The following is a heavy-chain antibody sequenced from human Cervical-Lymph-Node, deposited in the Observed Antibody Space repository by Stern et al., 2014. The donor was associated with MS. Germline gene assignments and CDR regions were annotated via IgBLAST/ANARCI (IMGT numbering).Heavy chain of an antibody. D-gene: IGHD4-17*01. V-gene: IGHV3-73*01. CDR3: TRHDDYGDYDDYAFDI. CDR1: GFTFSGSA. J-gene: IGHJ3*02. CDR2: ISRKANSYAT. Sequence: EVQLEESGAGLVPPGGSLKLSCAASGFTFSGSAMHWVRHASGKGLGWVGRISRKANSYATAYAASVKGRVTISRDDSKNTAYLQMNSLKTEDTAVYYCTRHDDYGDYDDYAFDIWGQGTMVTVSS.